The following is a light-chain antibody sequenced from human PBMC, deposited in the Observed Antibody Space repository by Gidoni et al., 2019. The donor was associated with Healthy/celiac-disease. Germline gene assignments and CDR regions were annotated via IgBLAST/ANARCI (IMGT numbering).Light chain of an antibody. CDR3: MQALQTPRA. CDR2: LGS. V-gene: IGKV2-28*01. CDR1: QSLLHSNGYNY. Sequence: DIGNTPFPPLLPVTPGEPASISCRSSQSLLHSNGYNYLDWYLQKPGQSPQLLIYLGSNRASGVPDRFSGSGSGTDFTLKISRVEAEDVGVYYCMQALQTPRAFGQGTKVEIK. J-gene: IGKJ2*01.